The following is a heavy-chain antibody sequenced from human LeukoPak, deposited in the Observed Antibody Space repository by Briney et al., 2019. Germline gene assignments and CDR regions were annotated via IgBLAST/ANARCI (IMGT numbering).Heavy chain of an antibody. Sequence: SETLSLTCTVSGGSISSGGYYWSWIRQHPGKGLEWIGYIYYSGSTYYNPSLKSRVTISVDTSKSQFSLKLSSVIAADTAVYYCARRAYSSGFDYIDYWGQGTLVTVSS. J-gene: IGHJ4*02. CDR1: GGSISSGGYY. D-gene: IGHD6-19*01. CDR2: IYYSGST. V-gene: IGHV4-31*03. CDR3: ARRAYSSGFDYIDY.